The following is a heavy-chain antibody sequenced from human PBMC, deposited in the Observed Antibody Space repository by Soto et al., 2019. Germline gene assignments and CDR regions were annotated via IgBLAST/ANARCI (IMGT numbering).Heavy chain of an antibody. D-gene: IGHD2-21*02. CDR2: ISGSGGST. CDR3: AKAGCGGDCYAPLGY. Sequence: EVQLLESGGGLVQPGGSLRLSCAASGFTFSSYAMSWVRQAPGKGLEWVSAISGSGGSTYYADSVKGRFTISRDNSKNTLYLQMNRRRAEDTAVYYCAKAGCGGDCYAPLGYWGQGTLVTVSS. V-gene: IGHV3-23*01. CDR1: GFTFSSYA. J-gene: IGHJ4*02.